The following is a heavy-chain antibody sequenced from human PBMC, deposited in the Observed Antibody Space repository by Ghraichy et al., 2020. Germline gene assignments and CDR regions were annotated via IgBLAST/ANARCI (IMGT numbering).Heavy chain of an antibody. CDR3: ARAPLDSRYCSNTTCYVGADP. CDR1: GGTLRTSA. V-gene: IGHV1-69*01. Sequence: VKVSCKASGGTLRTSAISWVRQAPGQGLEWRGGIMPKFGTADYAQKFQGRVTITADESTSTVYMELSSLRSEDTAVYYCARAPLDSRYCSNTTCYVGADPWGHGTLVTVSS. D-gene: IGHD2-2*01. J-gene: IGHJ5*02. CDR2: IMPKFGTA.